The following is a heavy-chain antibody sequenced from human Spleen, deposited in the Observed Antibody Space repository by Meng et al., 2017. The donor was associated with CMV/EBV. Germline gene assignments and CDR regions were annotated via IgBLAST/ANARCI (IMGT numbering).Heavy chain of an antibody. D-gene: IGHD3-22*01. CDR3: AREPITMIVVAAIDY. CDR2: TAASGSST. CDR1: GLTFSNFA. Sequence: GLTFSNFAMSWVRQAPGKGLEWFSSTAASGSSTDYADSVKGRFTISRDNSKNTLYLQMNSLRAEDTAVYYCAREPITMIVVAAIDYWGQGTLVTVSS. V-gene: IGHV3-23*01. J-gene: IGHJ4*02.